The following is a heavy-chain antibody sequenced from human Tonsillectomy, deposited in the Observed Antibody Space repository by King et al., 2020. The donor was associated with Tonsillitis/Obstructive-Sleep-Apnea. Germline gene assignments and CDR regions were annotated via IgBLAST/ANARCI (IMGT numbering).Heavy chain of an antibody. CDR3: ARHNTVGGNPYLNDY. CDR1: GYSFTSYW. V-gene: IGHV5-51*01. D-gene: IGHD4-23*01. CDR2: IYPGDSDT. J-gene: IGHJ4*02. Sequence: VQLVQSGAEVKKPGESLKISCKSSGYSFTSYWIGWVRQMPGKGLEWMGIIYPGDSDTRYSPSFQGQVTISADKSISTAYLQWSSLKASDTAMYYCARHNTVGGNPYLNDYWGQGTLVTVSS.